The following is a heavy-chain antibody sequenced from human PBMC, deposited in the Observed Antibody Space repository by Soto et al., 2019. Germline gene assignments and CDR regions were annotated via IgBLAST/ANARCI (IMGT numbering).Heavy chain of an antibody. D-gene: IGHD4-17*01. Sequence: QVPLVESGGGVVQPGRSLRLSCAASGFTFRSYGMHWVRQAPGKGLEWVAVISYDGTEKYYADSVKGRFTISRDNSKNTLYLQMNSLRAEDTAVYYCAKDSHMTTVTDDAFDIRGQGTMVTVSS. CDR3: AKDSHMTTVTDDAFDI. CDR1: GFTFRSYG. J-gene: IGHJ3*02. V-gene: IGHV3-30*18. CDR2: ISYDGTEK.